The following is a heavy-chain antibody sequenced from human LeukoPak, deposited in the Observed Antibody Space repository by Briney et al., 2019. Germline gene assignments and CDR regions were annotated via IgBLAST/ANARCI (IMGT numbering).Heavy chain of an antibody. V-gene: IGHV4-39*07. Sequence: PSETLSLTCTVSGDSFTSVTDYWAWIRQPPGKGLEWIASGDYSGGTYYNPSLESRVAISVDRSKNQFSLKLSSVTAADTAVYYCARDPGNYGDPTEAFDIWGQGTMVTVSS. D-gene: IGHD4-17*01. CDR3: ARDPGNYGDPTEAFDI. CDR1: GDSFTSVTDY. J-gene: IGHJ3*02. CDR2: GDYSGGT.